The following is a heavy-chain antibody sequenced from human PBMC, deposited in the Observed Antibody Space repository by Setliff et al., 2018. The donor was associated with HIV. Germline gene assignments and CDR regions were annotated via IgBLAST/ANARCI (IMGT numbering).Heavy chain of an antibody. CDR1: GYTFISYY. CDR2: INPSGAST. Sequence: GASVKVSCKASGYTFISYYMHWVRQAPGQGLEWMGIINPSGASTSYAQKFQGRVTMTRDTSTSTMYMELSSLRSEDTAVYYCARGGTYCTNGVCYTRNWFDPWGQGTLVTVSS. J-gene: IGHJ5*02. V-gene: IGHV1-46*01. CDR3: ARGGTYCTNGVCYTRNWFDP. D-gene: IGHD2-8*01.